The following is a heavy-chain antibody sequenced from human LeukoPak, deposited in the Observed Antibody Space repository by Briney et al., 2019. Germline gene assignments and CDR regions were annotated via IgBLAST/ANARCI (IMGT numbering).Heavy chain of an antibody. CDR1: GFTFSTYW. Sequence: GGSLRLSCAASGFTFSTYWMSWVRQAPGKGLEWVANIKQDGREKYYVDSVKGRFTISRDNAKNSLYLQMNSLRAEDTAVYYCARLEDTAMGHIDYWGQGTLVTVSS. D-gene: IGHD5-18*01. J-gene: IGHJ4*02. V-gene: IGHV3-7*01. CDR2: IKQDGREK. CDR3: ARLEDTAMGHIDY.